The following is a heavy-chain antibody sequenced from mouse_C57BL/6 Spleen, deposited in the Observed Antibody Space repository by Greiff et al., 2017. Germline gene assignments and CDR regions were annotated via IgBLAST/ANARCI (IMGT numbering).Heavy chain of an antibody. CDR1: GYSFTGYY. J-gene: IGHJ2*01. CDR3: ARLLRWFDY. Sequence: VQLQQSGPELVKPGASVKISCKASGYSFTGYYMNWVKQSPEKSLEWIGEINPSTGGTTYNQKFKAKATLTVDKSSSTAYLQLKSLTSEDSAVYYCARLLRWFDYWGQGTTLTVSS. CDR2: INPSTGGT. V-gene: IGHV1-42*01. D-gene: IGHD1-1*01.